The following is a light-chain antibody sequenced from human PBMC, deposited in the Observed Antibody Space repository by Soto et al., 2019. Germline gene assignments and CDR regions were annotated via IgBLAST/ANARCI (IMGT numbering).Light chain of an antibody. CDR2: EDS. V-gene: IGLV2-23*01. CDR3: YKYAGGSTYL. CDR1: SSDVGSYSL. J-gene: IGLJ1*01. Sequence: QSVLTQPASVSGSPGQSIAISCTGTSSDVGSYSLLSWYQHHPGKAPKLIIYEDSKRPSGVSDRFSGSESGNTASLRISGLQAEDEADYYCYKYAGGSTYLFGTGTKVTVL.